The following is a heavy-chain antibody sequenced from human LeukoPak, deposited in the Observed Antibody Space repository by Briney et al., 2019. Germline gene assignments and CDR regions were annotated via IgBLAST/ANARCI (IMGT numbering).Heavy chain of an antibody. CDR3: ARELAAATVFDY. D-gene: IGHD6-13*01. Sequence: GGSLRLSCAASGFTVSSNYMSWVRQAPGKGLEWVAVISRDGSNKYYVDSVKGRSTFSRDNSKNTLYLQMNSLRAEDTAVYYCARELAAATVFDYWGQGTLVTVSS. CDR2: ISRDGSNK. CDR1: GFTVSSNY. V-gene: IGHV3-30-3*01. J-gene: IGHJ4*02.